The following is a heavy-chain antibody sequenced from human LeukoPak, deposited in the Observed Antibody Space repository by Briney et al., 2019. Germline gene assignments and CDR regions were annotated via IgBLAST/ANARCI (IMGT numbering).Heavy chain of an antibody. D-gene: IGHD6-13*01. CDR2: INPNSGGT. J-gene: IGHJ3*02. Sequence: GASVKVSCKASGYTFTGYYIHWVRQAPGQGLEWMGWINPNSGGTNYAQKFQGRVTMTRNISISTAYMELTNLRSEDTAVYYCARVTAAGTWTFDIWGQGTTVSVSS. CDR3: ARVTAAGTWTFDI. CDR1: GYTFTGYY. V-gene: IGHV1-2*02.